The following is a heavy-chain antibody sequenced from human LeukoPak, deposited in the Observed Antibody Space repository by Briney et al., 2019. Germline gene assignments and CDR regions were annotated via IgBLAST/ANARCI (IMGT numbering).Heavy chain of an antibody. V-gene: IGHV3-23*01. CDR2: ISGSGGST. D-gene: IGHD2-2*01. Sequence: GGSLRLSCAASGFTFSDYYMSWIRQAPGKGLEWVSAISGSGGSTYYADSVKGRFTISRDNSKNTLYLQMNSLRAEDAAVYYCAKVRSSSFDYWGQGTLVTVSS. CDR1: GFTFSDYY. J-gene: IGHJ4*02. CDR3: AKVRSSSFDY.